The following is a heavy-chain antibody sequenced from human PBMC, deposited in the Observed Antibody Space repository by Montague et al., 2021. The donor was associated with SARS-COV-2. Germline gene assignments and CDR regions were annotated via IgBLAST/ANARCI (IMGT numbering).Heavy chain of an antibody. V-gene: IGHV4-59*01. CDR2: IYYSGGT. J-gene: IGHJ4*02. Sequence: SETLSLTCSVSGGSISGYYWSWIRQPPGKGLGWIGYIYYSGGTNYNPSLKSRVTISVDTSKNQFSLKLSSVTAADTAVYYCARGFDYWGQGTLVTVSS. CDR1: GGSISGYY. CDR3: ARGFDY.